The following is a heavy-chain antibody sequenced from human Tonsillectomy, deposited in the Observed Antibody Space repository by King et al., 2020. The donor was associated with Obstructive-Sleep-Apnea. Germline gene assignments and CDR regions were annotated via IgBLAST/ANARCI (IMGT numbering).Heavy chain of an antibody. J-gene: IGHJ4*02. CDR3: ARRTVAARVGYYFDY. D-gene: IGHD6-19*01. Sequence: QLVQSGAEVKKPGESLKISCKGSGYSFTSYWIGWVRQMPGKGLEWMGIIYPGDSDTRYSPSFQGQVTISADKSISTAYLQWSSLKASDTAMYYCARRTVAARVGYYFDYWGQGTLVTVSS. CDR1: GYSFTSYW. V-gene: IGHV5-51*01. CDR2: IYPGDSDT.